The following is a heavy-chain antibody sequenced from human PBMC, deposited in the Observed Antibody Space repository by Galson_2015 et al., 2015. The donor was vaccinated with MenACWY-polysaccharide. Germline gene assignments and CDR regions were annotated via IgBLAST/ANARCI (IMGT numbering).Heavy chain of an antibody. CDR2: ISSSGSTI. D-gene: IGHD3-3*01. CDR3: ARGWYILEWLSPTNWFDP. Sequence: SLRLSCAASGFTFSSYEMNWVRQAPGKGLEWVSYISSSGSTIYYADSVKGRFTISRDNAKNSLYLQMNSLRAEDTAVYYCARGWYILEWLSPTNWFDPWGQGTLVTVSS. V-gene: IGHV3-48*03. J-gene: IGHJ5*02. CDR1: GFTFSSYE.